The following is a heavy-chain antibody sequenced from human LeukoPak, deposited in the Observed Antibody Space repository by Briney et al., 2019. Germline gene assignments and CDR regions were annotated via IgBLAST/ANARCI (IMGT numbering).Heavy chain of an antibody. CDR3: TREAAAGIDY. CDR2: IKQDGSEK. CDR1: GFTFSTYW. Sequence: PGGSLRLSCAASGFTFSTYWMSWVRQAPGKGLEWVANIKQDGSEKYYLDSVKGRFTISRDNAKNSLYLQMNSLRAEDTAVYFCTREAAAGIDYWGQGTLSPSPQ. D-gene: IGHD6-13*01. V-gene: IGHV3-7*01. J-gene: IGHJ4*02.